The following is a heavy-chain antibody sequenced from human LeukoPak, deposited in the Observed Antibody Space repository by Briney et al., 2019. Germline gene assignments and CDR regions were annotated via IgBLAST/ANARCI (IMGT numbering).Heavy chain of an antibody. CDR1: GFTFSTHW. CDR3: ASDFGSGSFFAY. V-gene: IGHV3-7*03. D-gene: IGHD3-10*01. CDR2: IKQDGSEK. Sequence: GGSLRLSCAASGFTFSTHWMSWVRHIPGKGLEWAANIKQDGSEKHYVDSVRGRFTISRDNAESSLYLQMNSLRAEDTAVYYCASDFGSGSFFAYWGQGTLVTVSS. J-gene: IGHJ4*02.